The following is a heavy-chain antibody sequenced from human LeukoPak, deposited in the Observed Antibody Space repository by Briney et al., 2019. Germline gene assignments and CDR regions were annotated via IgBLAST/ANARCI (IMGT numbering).Heavy chain of an antibody. J-gene: IGHJ4*02. V-gene: IGHV1-69*04. CDR3: ARDNDYGDSVN. CDR2: INPILSRP. CDR1: GGTFSSYA. Sequence: SVKVSCKASGGTFSSYAISWVRQAPGQGLEWMGRINPILSRPNYAQKFQGRVTITADKSTSTVYMEMSSLRSEDTAVYYCARDNDYGDSVNWGQGTLVSVS. D-gene: IGHD4-17*01.